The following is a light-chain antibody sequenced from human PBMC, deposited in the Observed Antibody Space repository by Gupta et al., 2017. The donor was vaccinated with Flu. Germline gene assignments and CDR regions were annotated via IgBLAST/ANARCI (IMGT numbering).Light chain of an antibody. V-gene: IGKV1-5*03. J-gene: IGKJ4*01. CDR3: QQYYNNPRT. Sequence: IRMPSSPSPLPAFLGDRVTITCRASENVSTCLAWYQQKPGKAPKLLISKASSLVNGVPSRFSGTGSGTEFTLTISSLQPDDFATYYCQQYYNNPRTFGGGTKVEMK. CDR2: KAS. CDR1: ENVSTC.